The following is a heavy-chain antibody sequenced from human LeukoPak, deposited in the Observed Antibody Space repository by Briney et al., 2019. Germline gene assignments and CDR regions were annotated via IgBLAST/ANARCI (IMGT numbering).Heavy chain of an antibody. D-gene: IGHD6-6*01. V-gene: IGHV1-69*13. CDR3: ARQSIAARGWFDP. J-gene: IGHJ5*02. CDR2: IIPIFGTA. Sequence: ASVKVSCKASGGTFSSYAISWVRQAPGQGLEWMGGIIPIFGTANYAQKFQGRVTITADESTSTAYMGLSSLRSEDTAVYYCARQSIAARGWFDPWGQGTLVTVSS. CDR1: GGTFSSYA.